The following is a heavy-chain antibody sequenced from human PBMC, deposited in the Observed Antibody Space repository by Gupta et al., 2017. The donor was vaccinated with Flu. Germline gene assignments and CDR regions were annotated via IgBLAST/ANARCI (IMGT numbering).Heavy chain of an antibody. CDR3: ARTGTDNYNPAWFDP. V-gene: IGHV4-39*01. Sequence: QSYLQESASRLVKPSDPLSLICTVSGDSNSRCSLYCARLRQPPGQGLAWIGNVYYTGGTYSDPSLKSRVTISVDTSKNQFSLNLASVTATDTAIYYGARTGTDNYNPAWFDPWGPGTLVSVSS. D-gene: IGHD1-20*01. J-gene: IGHJ5*02. CDR1: GDSNSRCSLY. CDR2: VYYTGGT.